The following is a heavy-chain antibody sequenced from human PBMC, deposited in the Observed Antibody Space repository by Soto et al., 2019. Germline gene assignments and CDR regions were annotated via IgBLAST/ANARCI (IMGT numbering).Heavy chain of an antibody. CDR1: GGTFSTYS. Sequence: QVQLVQSGAEVKKPGSSVKVSCKDSGGTFSTYSMFWVRQAPGQGLEWMGRIIPMLGIRNYAQRFQDRVTITAQKTTATAHMELRSLRSXDTALYSCTIGXWSXXVFDIWGQGTMVTVSS. CDR3: TIGXWSXXVFDI. J-gene: IGHJ3*02. CDR2: IIPMLGIR. V-gene: IGHV1-69*02.